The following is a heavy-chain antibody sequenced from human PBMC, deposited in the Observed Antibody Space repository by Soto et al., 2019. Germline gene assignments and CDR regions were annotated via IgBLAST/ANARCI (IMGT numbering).Heavy chain of an antibody. CDR1: GFTFSDYG. CDR3: ATELRWNEAFDM. V-gene: IGHV3-33*01. CDR2: IWNDGSNK. J-gene: IGHJ3*02. D-gene: IGHD3-3*01. Sequence: QVQLVESGGGVVQPGTSLRLSCAASGFTFSDYGMHWVRQAPGKGLEWVAMIWNDGSNKYYADSVKGRFTISRDNSKNTLYLQMNSLRAEDTAVYYCATELRWNEAFDMWDQGTMVTVSS.